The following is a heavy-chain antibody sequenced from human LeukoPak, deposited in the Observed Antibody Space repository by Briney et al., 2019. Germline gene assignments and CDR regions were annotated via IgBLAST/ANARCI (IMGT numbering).Heavy chain of an antibody. CDR1: GYTFASYY. CDR2: INPSGGST. J-gene: IGHJ4*02. Sequence: ASVKVSCKASGYTFASYYMHWERQAPGQRLEWMGIINPSGGSTSYAQKFQGRVTMTRDTSTSTVYMELSSLRSEDTAVYYCARDHDYDFWSGYYIHWGQGTLVTVSS. D-gene: IGHD3-3*01. CDR3: ARDHDYDFWSGYYIH. V-gene: IGHV1-46*03.